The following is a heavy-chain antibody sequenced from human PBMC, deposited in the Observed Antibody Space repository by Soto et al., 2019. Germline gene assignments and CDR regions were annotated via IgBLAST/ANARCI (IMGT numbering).Heavy chain of an antibody. CDR1: GFTVSSNY. CDR2: IYSGGST. J-gene: IGHJ6*03. CDR3: ARGEQWPVPPYYMDV. D-gene: IGHD6-19*01. Sequence: GGSLRLSCAASGFTVSSNYMNWVRQAPGKGLEWVSVIYSGGSTYYADSVKGRFTISRHNSKNTLYLQMNSLRAEDTAVYYCARGEQWPVPPYYMDVWGKGTTVTVSS. V-gene: IGHV3-53*04.